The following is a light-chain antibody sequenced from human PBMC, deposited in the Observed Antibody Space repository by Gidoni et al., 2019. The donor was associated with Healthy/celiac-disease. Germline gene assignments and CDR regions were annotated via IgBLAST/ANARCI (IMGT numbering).Light chain of an antibody. Sequence: ETVLSQSPGTLSLSPGERATLSCRASQSVSSNYLAWYQQKPGQAPRRLTYGASSRATGIPDRCSGSGSGTYVTLTISRLEPEDFAVYYCQQYGSSPMYTVGQGTKLEIK. J-gene: IGKJ2*01. CDR2: GAS. CDR3: QQYGSSPMYT. CDR1: QSVSSNY. V-gene: IGKV3-20*01.